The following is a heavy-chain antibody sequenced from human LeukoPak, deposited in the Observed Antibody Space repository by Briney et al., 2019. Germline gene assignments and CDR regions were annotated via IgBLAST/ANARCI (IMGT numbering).Heavy chain of an antibody. CDR1: GLTFSSNW. CDR3: ARDRTVTSFDY. J-gene: IGHJ4*02. V-gene: IGHV3-74*01. CDR2: INSDGSST. Sequence: PGGSLRLSCAASGLTFSSNWMHWVRQAPGKGLVWVSRINSDGSSTSYADSVKGRFTISRDNVKNTLYLQMNSLRAEDTAVYYCARDRTVTSFDYWGQGTLVTVSS. D-gene: IGHD4-17*01.